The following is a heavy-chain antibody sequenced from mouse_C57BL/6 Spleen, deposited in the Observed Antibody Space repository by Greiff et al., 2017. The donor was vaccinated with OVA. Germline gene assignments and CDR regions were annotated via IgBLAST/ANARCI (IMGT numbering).Heavy chain of an antibody. CDR3: ARGSYGSSYWYFDV. V-gene: IGHV8-8*01. CDR2: IWWDDDK. J-gene: IGHJ1*03. D-gene: IGHD1-1*01. Sequence: QVTLKVSGPGILQPSQTLSLTCSFSGFSLSTFGMGVGWIRQPSGKGLEWLAHIWWDDDKYYNPALKSRPPISKDTSKNQVFLKVANVDTADTATYYGARGSYGSSYWYFDVWGTGTTVTVSS. CDR1: GFSLSTFGMG.